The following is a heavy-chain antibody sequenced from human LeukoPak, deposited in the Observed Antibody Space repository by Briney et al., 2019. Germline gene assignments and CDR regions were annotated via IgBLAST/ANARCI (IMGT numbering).Heavy chain of an antibody. J-gene: IGHJ4*02. D-gene: IGHD6-13*01. CDR1: GFTFSYYS. V-gene: IGHV3-21*01. CDR2: ISSSSRSK. Sequence: PGGSLRLSCAASGFTFSYYSMNWVRQAPGKGLEWVSSISSSSRSKYYADSVKGRFTISRDNAKNLLYLQMNSLRAEDTAVYYCARDLDSSSWAFGGQGTLVTVSS. CDR3: ARDLDSSSWAF.